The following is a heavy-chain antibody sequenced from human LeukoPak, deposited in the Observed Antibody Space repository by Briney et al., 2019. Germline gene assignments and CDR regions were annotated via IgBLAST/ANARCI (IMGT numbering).Heavy chain of an antibody. J-gene: IGHJ4*02. CDR1: GFTFSSYA. Sequence: PGGSLRLSCAASGFTFSSYAMNWVRQAPGKGLEWVSSISSSGSYIYYADSVKGRFTISRDNAKNSLYLQMNSLRAEDTAVYYCARAGYTYEAPQYWGQGTLVTVSS. CDR2: ISSSGSYI. V-gene: IGHV3-21*01. D-gene: IGHD5-18*01. CDR3: ARAGYTYEAPQY.